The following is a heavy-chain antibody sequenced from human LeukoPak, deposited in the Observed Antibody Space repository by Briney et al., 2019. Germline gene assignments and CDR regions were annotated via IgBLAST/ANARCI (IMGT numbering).Heavy chain of an antibody. CDR1: GFTFSSYS. CDR2: ISSSSSTI. J-gene: IGHJ6*03. V-gene: IGHV3-48*01. Sequence: PGGSLRLSCAASGFTFSSYSMNWVRQAPGKGLEWVSYISSSSSTIYYADSVKGRFTISRDNAKNSLYLQMNSLRAEDTAVNYCARDLEIVLMVYAIGHYYYMDVWGKGTTVTVSS. D-gene: IGHD2-8*01. CDR3: ARDLEIVLMVYAIGHYYYMDV.